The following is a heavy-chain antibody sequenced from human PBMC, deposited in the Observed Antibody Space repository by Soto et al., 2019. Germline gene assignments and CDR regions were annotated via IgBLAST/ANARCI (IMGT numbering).Heavy chain of an antibody. Sequence: QVQLVESGGGVVQPGRSLRLSCAASGFTFSSYAMHWVRQAPGKGLEWVAVISYDGSNKYYADSVKGRFTISRDNSKNTLYLQMNSLRAEDTAVYYCARAPPSMIVVVDDAFDIWGQGTMVTVSS. J-gene: IGHJ3*02. D-gene: IGHD3-22*01. V-gene: IGHV3-30-3*01. CDR2: ISYDGSNK. CDR3: ARAPPSMIVVVDDAFDI. CDR1: GFTFSSYA.